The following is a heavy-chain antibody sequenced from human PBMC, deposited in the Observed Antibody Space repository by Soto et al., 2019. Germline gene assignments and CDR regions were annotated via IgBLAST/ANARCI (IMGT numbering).Heavy chain of an antibody. CDR2: YHSSGST. CDR1: GVSLNTADTW. Sequence: QVQLQESGSGLVKPSQSLSLTCTVSGVSLNTADTWWSWIRQPPGKGLEFIGYYHSSGSTYYDASFRSRVIISADTSNSQFSLKLSSVTVADTAVYFCVRSRQMGSGNDYGLDVWGQGTTVTVSS. V-gene: IGHV4-30-4*01. D-gene: IGHD2-15*01. J-gene: IGHJ6*02. CDR3: VRSRQMGSGNDYGLDV.